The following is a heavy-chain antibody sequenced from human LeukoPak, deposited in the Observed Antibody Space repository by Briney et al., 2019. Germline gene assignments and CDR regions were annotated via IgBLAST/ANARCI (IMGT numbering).Heavy chain of an antibody. V-gene: IGHV3-23*01. Sequence: GGSLRLSCAASGFTFSSYGMSLVRQAPGKGLEWVSAIIGSGCSTYYADSVKGRFTISRENSKNTLYLQMNSLRAEDTAVYYCAKEFRGGWPFDYWGQGTLVTVSS. CDR2: IIGSGCST. J-gene: IGHJ4*02. CDR3: AKEFRGGWPFDY. D-gene: IGHD6-19*01. CDR1: GFTFSSYG.